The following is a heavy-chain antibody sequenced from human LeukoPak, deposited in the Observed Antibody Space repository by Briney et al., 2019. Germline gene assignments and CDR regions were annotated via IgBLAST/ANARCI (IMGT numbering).Heavy chain of an antibody. V-gene: IGHV3-30-3*01. CDR2: ISYDGSTK. CDR3: ARDFIAARGGD. Sequence: GGSLRLSCAASGFTFSSYWMNRVRQAPGKGLEWVAVISYDGSTKYYADSVKGRFTISRDNSQNTLYLQMNSLRPEDTAVYYCARDFIAARGGDWGQGTLVTVSS. D-gene: IGHD6-6*01. J-gene: IGHJ4*02. CDR1: GFTFSSYW.